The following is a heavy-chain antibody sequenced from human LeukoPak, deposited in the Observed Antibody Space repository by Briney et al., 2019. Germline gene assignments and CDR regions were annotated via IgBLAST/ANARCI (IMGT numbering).Heavy chain of an antibody. D-gene: IGHD3-9*01. CDR1: GFTFRSYE. CDR3: ARERYFDWPNTPYYFDY. Sequence: GSLTLSCEDSGFTFRSYEMNWVRQAPGKGLEWIGSIYHSGSTYYNPSLKSRVTISVDTSKNQFSLKLSSVTAADTAVYYCARERYFDWPNTPYYFDYWGQGTLVTVSS. V-gene: IGHV4-38-2*02. CDR2: IYHSGST. J-gene: IGHJ4*02.